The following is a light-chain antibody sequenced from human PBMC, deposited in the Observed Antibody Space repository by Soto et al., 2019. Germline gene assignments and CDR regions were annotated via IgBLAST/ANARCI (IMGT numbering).Light chain of an antibody. V-gene: IGKV1-5*03. J-gene: IGKJ4*01. CDR3: QHYDTYSP. CDR2: KTS. Sequence: DIQMTQSPSPLSASVGDIVTITCRASQAISSRWAWYQQKPGKAPKLLIYKTSTLEGGAPSRFSGSGSGTEFTLTISSLQPDDLAIYYCQHYDTYSPVGGGTKVEIK. CDR1: QAISSR.